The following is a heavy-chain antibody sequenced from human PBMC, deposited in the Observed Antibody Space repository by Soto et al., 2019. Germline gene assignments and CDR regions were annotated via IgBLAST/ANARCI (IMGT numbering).Heavy chain of an antibody. D-gene: IGHD2-15*01. CDR1: GYTFTSYY. Sequence: QVQLVQSGAEVKKPGASVKVSCKASGYTFTSYYMHWVRQAPGQGLEWMGIINPSGGSTSYAQQFRGRVTMTRDTSTSAVYMERSSLRSEDTAVYYCASGYCSGGSCYSPTFDYWGQGTLVTVSS. CDR2: INPSGGST. V-gene: IGHV1-46*03. CDR3: ASGYCSGGSCYSPTFDY. J-gene: IGHJ4*02.